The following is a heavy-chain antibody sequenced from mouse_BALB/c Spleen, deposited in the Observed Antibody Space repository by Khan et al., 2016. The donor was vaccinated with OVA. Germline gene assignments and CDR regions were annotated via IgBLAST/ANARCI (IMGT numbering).Heavy chain of an antibody. CDR2: INPTSDYT. CDR3: ARDRIDY. Sequence: QVRLQQSGAELAKPGASVKMSCKASGYTFTTYWMHWVKQRPGQGLEWIGYINPTSDYTDYNEKFTDKATLSADKSSSTAYMQLSSLTSEDSAVYYCARDRIDYWGQGTTLTVSS. V-gene: IGHV1-7*01. CDR1: GYTFTTYW. J-gene: IGHJ2*01.